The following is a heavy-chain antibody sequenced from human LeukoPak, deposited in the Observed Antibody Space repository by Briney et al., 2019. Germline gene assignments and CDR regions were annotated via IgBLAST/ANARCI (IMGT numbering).Heavy chain of an antibody. V-gene: IGHV4-59*01. D-gene: IGHD6-19*01. CDR1: GGSISSYY. CDR2: IYYSGST. CDR3: ARGFSSGWYAGNWFDP. J-gene: IGHJ5*02. Sequence: SETLSLTCTVSGGSISSYYWSWIRQPPGKGLEWIGYIYYSGSTNYNPSLKSRVTISVDTSKNQFSLKLSSVTAADTAVYYCARGFSSGWYAGNWFDPWGQGTLVTVSS.